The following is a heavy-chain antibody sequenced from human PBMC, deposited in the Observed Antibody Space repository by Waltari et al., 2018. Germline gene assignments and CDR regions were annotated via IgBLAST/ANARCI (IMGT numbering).Heavy chain of an antibody. V-gene: IGHV3-72*01. CDR3: ARVTTDTATVDY. D-gene: IGHD5-18*01. CDR1: GFTFSDHY. J-gene: IGHJ4*02. CDR2: IREKASSYST. Sequence: EVQLVESGGGVVQPGGSLRLSCAASGFTFSDHYMDWVRQAPGKGLGWVGGIREKASSYSTEYAASVKGRFTISRDDSKNSLYLQMNSLKTEDTGVYFCARVTTDTATVDYWGQGALVTVSS.